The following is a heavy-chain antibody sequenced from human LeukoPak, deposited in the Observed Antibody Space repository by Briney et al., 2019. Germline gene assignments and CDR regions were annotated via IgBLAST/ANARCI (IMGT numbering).Heavy chain of an antibody. CDR2: IYYSGST. D-gene: IGHD6-6*01. CDR3: ARPNKYSSSSGLSY. V-gene: IGHV4-59*12. CDR1: GGSISSYY. J-gene: IGHJ4*02. Sequence: SETLSLTCTVSGGSISSYYWSWIRQPPGKGLEWVGYIYYSGSTNYNPSLKSRVTISVETSKNQFSLKLSSVTAADTAVYYCARPNKYSSSSGLSYWGQGTLVTVSS.